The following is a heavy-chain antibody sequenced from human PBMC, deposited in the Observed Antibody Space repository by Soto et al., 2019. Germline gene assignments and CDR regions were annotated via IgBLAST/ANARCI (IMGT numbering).Heavy chain of an antibody. J-gene: IGHJ4*02. CDR3: ARDQSADLGSIVY. D-gene: IGHD3-16*01. Sequence: PSETLSLTCTVSGGSISSGGYYWSWIRQHPGKGLEWIGYIYYSGSTYYNPSLKSRVTISVDTSKNQFSLKLSSVTAADTAVYYCARDQSADLGSIVYWGQGTLVTVSS. V-gene: IGHV4-31*03. CDR2: IYYSGST. CDR1: GGSISSGGYY.